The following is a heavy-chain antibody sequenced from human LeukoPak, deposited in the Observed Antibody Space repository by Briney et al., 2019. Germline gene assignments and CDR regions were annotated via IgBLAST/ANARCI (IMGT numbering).Heavy chain of an antibody. D-gene: IGHD6-19*01. Sequence: SETLSLTCAVYGGSFSGYYWSWIRQPPGKGLEWIGEINHSGSTNYNPSLKSRVTISVDTSKNQFSLKLSSVTAADTAVYYCARAGSSGSFDAFDIWGQGTMVTVSS. CDR1: GGSFSGYY. CDR3: ARAGSSGSFDAFDI. CDR2: INHSGST. J-gene: IGHJ3*02. V-gene: IGHV4-34*01.